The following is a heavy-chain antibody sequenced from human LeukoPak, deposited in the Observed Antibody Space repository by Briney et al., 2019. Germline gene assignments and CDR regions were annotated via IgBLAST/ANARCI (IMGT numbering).Heavy chain of an antibody. CDR3: ARHGYCSGGSCYSDYYYYGMDV. Sequence: PSETLSLTCTVSNGSISSSSYYWGWLRQPPGKGLEWIGSVSYSGSTYYNPSLKSRVTISVDTSKNQFSLRLSSVTAADTAVYYCARHGYCSGGSCYSDYYYYGMDVWGQGTTVTVSS. V-gene: IGHV4-39*01. CDR1: NGSISSSSYY. D-gene: IGHD2-15*01. J-gene: IGHJ6*02. CDR2: VSYSGST.